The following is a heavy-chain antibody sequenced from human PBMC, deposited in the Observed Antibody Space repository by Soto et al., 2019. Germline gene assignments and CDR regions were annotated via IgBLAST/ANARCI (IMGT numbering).Heavy chain of an antibody. V-gene: IGHV4-39*01. Sequence: SETLSLTSTVSGGSIISSSYYWGWIRQPPGKGLEWIGSIYYSGSTYYNPSLKSRVTISVDTSKNQFSLKLSSVTAADTAVYYCAITRITMVRGVIHKHYYYYGMDVWGQGTTVTVSS. CDR3: AITRITMVRGVIHKHYYYYGMDV. CDR1: GGSIISSSYY. J-gene: IGHJ6*02. D-gene: IGHD3-10*01. CDR2: IYYSGST.